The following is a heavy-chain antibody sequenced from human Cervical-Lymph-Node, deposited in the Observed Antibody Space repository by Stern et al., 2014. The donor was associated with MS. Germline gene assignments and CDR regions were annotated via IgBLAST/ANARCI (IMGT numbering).Heavy chain of an antibody. CDR3: ARIMAVAGTRYYYSGMDV. V-gene: IGHV2-70*20. Sequence: ESGPALVKPTQTLTLTCTFSGFSLSTDGMCVSWVRQAPGKALEWLALINWDDNKYYSTSLKTRLIISTDTYKNQVVLTLTNVDPVDTATYFCARIMAVAGTRYYYSGMDVWGQGTTVIVSS. CDR1: GFSLSTDGMC. CDR2: INWDDNK. J-gene: IGHJ6*02. D-gene: IGHD6-19*01.